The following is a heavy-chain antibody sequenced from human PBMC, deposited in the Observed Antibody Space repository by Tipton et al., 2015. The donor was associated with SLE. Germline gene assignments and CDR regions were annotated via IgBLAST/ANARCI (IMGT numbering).Heavy chain of an antibody. CDR3: ARAKQLVQGFDS. J-gene: IGHJ4*02. Sequence: TLSLTCTVSGGSISSNNFFWSWLRQHPGKGLEWIGHVYASGSTDYNPSLKTRLSISIDTSRNQFSLKLASVTAADTAVYFCARAKQLVQGFDSWGQGKLVTVSS. CDR2: VYASGST. D-gene: IGHD6-6*01. V-gene: IGHV4-61*09. CDR1: GGSISSNNFF.